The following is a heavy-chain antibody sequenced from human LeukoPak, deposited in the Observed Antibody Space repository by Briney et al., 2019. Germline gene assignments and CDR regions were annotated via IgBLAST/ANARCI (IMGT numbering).Heavy chain of an antibody. CDR3: ARGGLKLTGSTNLYNWFDP. D-gene: IGHD3-9*01. CDR1: GYTFTSYA. CDR2: INTNTGNP. V-gene: IGHV7-4-1*02. J-gene: IGHJ5*02. Sequence: ASVKVSCKASGYTFTSYAMNWVRQAPGQGLEWMGWINTNTGNPTYAQGFTGRFVFSLDTSVSTAYLQISSLKAEDTAVYYCARGGLKLTGSTNLYNWFDPWGQGTLVTVSS.